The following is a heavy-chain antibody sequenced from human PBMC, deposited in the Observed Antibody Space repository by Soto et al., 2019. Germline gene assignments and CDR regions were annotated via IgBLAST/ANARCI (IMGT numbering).Heavy chain of an antibody. CDR1: GYTFTIYG. J-gene: IGHJ4*02. D-gene: IGHD6-13*01. CDR3: AIAARIAAAGTKLDY. V-gene: IGHV1-18*04. CDR2: ISAYNGNT. Sequence: ASVKVSCTSSGYTFTIYGISWLRQALGQGLEWMGWISAYNGNTNYAQKLQGRVTMTTDTSTSTAYMELRSLRSDDTAVYYCAIAARIAAAGTKLDYRGKGTRGTV.